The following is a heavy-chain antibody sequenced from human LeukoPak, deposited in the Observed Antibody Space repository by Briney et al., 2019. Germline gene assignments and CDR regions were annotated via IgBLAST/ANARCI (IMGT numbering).Heavy chain of an antibody. CDR2: IYYTGST. V-gene: IGHV4-59*08. Sequence: SETLSLTCTVSGGSISSYYWSWIRQPPGKGLEWIGYIYYTGSTTYNPSLESRVTISEDTSKNQFSLKLTSVTAADTAVYYCARHLGVPYGSGSSLDYWGQGTLVTVSS. CDR1: GGSISSYY. CDR3: ARHLGVPYGSGSSLDY. D-gene: IGHD3-10*01. J-gene: IGHJ4*02.